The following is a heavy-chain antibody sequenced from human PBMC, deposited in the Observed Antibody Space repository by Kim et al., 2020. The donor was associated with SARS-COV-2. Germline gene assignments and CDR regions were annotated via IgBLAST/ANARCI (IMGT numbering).Heavy chain of an antibody. D-gene: IGHD2-15*01. CDR1: GFTFSDYY. V-gene: IGHV3-11*01. J-gene: IGHJ6*02. Sequence: GGSLRLSCAASGFTFSDYYMSWIRQAPGKGLEWVSYISSSGSTIYYADSVKGRFTISRDNAKNSLYLQMNSLRAEDTAVYYCARVKDIVVVVAATPYYYGMDVWGQGTTVTVSS. CDR3: ARVKDIVVVVAATPYYYGMDV. CDR2: ISSSGSTI.